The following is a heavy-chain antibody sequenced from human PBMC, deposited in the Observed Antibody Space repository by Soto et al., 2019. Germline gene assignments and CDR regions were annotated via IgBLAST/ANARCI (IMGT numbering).Heavy chain of an antibody. CDR1: GDTISTGGYS. V-gene: IGHV4-30-2*01. J-gene: IGHJ5*02. Sequence: SETLSLTCAVSGDTISTGGYSWAWIRQPPGKPLEWIGHTYHSGNPYYNPSLKSRVIISVDRSKNQFSLNLSSVTAADTAVYYCARANRPITMTYLNWFDPWGQGTLVTVSS. CDR2: TYHSGNP. D-gene: IGHD3-22*01. CDR3: ARANRPITMTYLNWFDP.